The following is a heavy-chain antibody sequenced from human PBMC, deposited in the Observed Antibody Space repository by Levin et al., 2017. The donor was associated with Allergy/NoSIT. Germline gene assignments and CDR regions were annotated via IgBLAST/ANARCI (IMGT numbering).Heavy chain of an antibody. CDR3: SLFGSTYNFDC. Sequence: GESLKISCTTFGFNFGDYVMTWFRQAPGKGLEWVGFIRSKPHGGTTEYAASVKGRFTISRDDSKSIAYLQMTGLKTEDTALYYCSLFGSTYNFDCWGQGTLVTVSS. V-gene: IGHV3-49*03. J-gene: IGHJ4*02. CDR2: IRSKPHGGTT. D-gene: IGHD3-10*02. CDR1: GFNFGDYV.